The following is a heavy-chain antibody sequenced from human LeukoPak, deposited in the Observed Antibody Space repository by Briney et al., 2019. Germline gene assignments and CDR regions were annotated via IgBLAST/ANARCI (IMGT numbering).Heavy chain of an antibody. Sequence: RASVKVSCKASGYTFTSYGISWVRQALGQGLEWMGWISAYNGNTNYAQKLQGRVTMTTDTSTSTAYMELRSLRSDDTAVYYCARRLEGYYYGMDVWGQGTTVTVSS. CDR3: ARRLEGYYYGMDV. D-gene: IGHD5/OR15-5a*01. CDR1: GYTFTSYG. CDR2: ISAYNGNT. J-gene: IGHJ6*02. V-gene: IGHV1-18*01.